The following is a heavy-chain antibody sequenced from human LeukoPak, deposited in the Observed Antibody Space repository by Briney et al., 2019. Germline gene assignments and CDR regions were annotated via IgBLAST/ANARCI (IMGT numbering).Heavy chain of an antibody. CDR2: IKQDGSEK. J-gene: IGHJ4*02. Sequence: GGSLRLSCAASGFSLSRYWMSWVRQAPGKGLEWVANIKQDGSEKYYVDSVKGRFTISRDNAKNSLFLQMNSLRAEDTAVYYCARGGPSGSYLNYWGQGTLVTVSS. CDR1: GFSLSRYW. D-gene: IGHD1-26*01. V-gene: IGHV3-7*01. CDR3: ARGGPSGSYLNY.